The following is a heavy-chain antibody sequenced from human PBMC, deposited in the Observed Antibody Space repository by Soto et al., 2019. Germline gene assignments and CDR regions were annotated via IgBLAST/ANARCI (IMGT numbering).Heavy chain of an antibody. J-gene: IGHJ5*02. Sequence: SETLSLTCSVSGGSINYNSYYWGWIRQPPGKGLEWVGGIFYTGTTYYSPSLKDRVTISVDTSKNSFSLILTSVTAADTAVYFCARLVVVAQGANAWGQGTLVTVS. CDR3: ARLVVVAQGANA. D-gene: IGHD2-15*01. CDR1: GGSINYNSYY. CDR2: IFYTGTT. V-gene: IGHV4-39*02.